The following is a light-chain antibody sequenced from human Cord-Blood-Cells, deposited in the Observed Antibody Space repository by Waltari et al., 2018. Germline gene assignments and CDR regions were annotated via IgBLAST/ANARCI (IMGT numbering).Light chain of an antibody. Sequence: IQLTPSPSFLSASVGDRGPITFLASQGISSYLAWFQQKPGKARKLLIYAASSLQRGVPSRFSGSGSGTEFTLTISILQPEDFATYYCRQLNSYPYSFGQGTKLEI. CDR3: RQLNSYPYS. CDR1: QGISSY. J-gene: IGKJ2*03. V-gene: IGKV1-9*01. CDR2: AAS.